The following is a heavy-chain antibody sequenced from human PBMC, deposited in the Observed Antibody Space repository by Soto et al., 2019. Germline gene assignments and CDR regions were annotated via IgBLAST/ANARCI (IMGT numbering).Heavy chain of an antibody. Sequence: PSETLSLTCTVSGGSISGYYWSWIRQPPGKGLEWIGNVYYSGGAKYNPSVKRRVSISVDTSKSQFSLNLSSVTAADTAVYYCTRDGDGRMTTNPYYYYGMDVWGPGTTVTVPS. V-gene: IGHV4-59*01. CDR1: GGSISGYY. D-gene: IGHD2-21*02. CDR2: VYYSGGA. J-gene: IGHJ6*02. CDR3: TRDGDGRMTTNPYYYYGMDV.